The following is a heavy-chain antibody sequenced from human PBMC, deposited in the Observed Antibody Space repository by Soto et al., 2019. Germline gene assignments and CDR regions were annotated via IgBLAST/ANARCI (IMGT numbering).Heavy chain of an antibody. D-gene: IGHD3-3*01. V-gene: IGHV4-39*01. CDR2: IHYGGST. J-gene: IGHJ4*02. CDR3: ARCPPDLLQSNVWSGYYLSYCDY. CDR1: GGSISSITYY. Sequence: QLQLQESGPALVKPSETLSLTCTVSGGSISSITYYWGWIRQSPEKGLECIGYIHYGGSTYYNPCLGSRGTTSLDTSKNQFFLRLTSVNASDTGVYYCARCPPDLLQSNVWSGYYLSYCDYWGQGSLVTVS.